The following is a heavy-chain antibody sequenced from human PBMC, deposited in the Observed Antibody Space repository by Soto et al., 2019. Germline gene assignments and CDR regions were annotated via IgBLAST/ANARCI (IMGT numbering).Heavy chain of an antibody. V-gene: IGHV1-18*01. Sequence: GASVKVSCKAPGYTFTSYGISWVRQAPGQGLEWMGWISAYNGNTNYAQKLQGRVTMTTDTSTSTAYMELRSLRSDDTAVYYCANSLLQYFDGLLALNYWGQGTLVTVSS. J-gene: IGHJ4*02. CDR1: GYTFTSYG. CDR2: ISAYNGNT. D-gene: IGHD3-9*01. CDR3: ANSLLQYFDGLLALNY.